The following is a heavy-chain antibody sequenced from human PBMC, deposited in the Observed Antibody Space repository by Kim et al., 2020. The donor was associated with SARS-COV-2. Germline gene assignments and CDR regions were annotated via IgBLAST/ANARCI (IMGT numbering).Heavy chain of an antibody. D-gene: IGHD2-21*02. Sequence: GESLKISCKGFGYTFTTYWIAWVRQMPGKGLEWMGIIYPTDSDTRYSPSFQGQVTISADRSISTAYLQWSSLKASDTAMYYCARRPLNCGGYCLGAYYFD. V-gene: IGHV5-51*01. J-gene: IGHJ4*01. CDR1: GYTFTTYW. CDR3: ARRPLNCGGYCLGAYYFD. CDR2: IYPTDSDT.